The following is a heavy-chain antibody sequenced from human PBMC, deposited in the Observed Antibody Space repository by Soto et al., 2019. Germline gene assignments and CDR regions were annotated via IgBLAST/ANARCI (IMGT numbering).Heavy chain of an antibody. CDR2: ISYDGSNK. V-gene: IGHV3-30*18. J-gene: IGHJ6*02. D-gene: IGHD6-19*01. Sequence: GGSLRLSCAASGFTFSNYAMSWVRQPPGKGLEWVAVISYDGSNKYYADSVKGRFTISRDKSKNTLYLQMNSLRAEDTAVYYCAKDASSGWYHYYYGMDVWGQGTTVTVSS. CDR1: GFTFSNYA. CDR3: AKDASSGWYHYYYGMDV.